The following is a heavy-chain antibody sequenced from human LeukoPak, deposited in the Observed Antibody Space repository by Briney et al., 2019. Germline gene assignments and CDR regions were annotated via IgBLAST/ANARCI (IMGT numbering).Heavy chain of an antibody. CDR3: ARHEVVVAGTGAFDI. V-gene: IGHV5-51*01. CDR2: IYPGDSDT. J-gene: IGHJ3*02. CDR1: GYSFTSYW. Sequence: LGGSLKISCKGSGYSFTSYWIGWVRQMPGKGLEWMGIIYPGDSDTRYSPSFQGQVTISADKSISTAYLQWSSLKASDTAMYYCARHEVVVAGTGAFDIWGQGTMVTVSS. D-gene: IGHD6-19*01.